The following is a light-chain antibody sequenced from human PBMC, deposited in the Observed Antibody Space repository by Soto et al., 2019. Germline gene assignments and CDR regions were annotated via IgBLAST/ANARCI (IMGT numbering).Light chain of an antibody. CDR3: AAWDDSLNEYV. V-gene: IGLV1-44*01. Sequence: QSVLTQPPSASGTPGQRVTISCSGSNSNIGSNTVNWYQQLPGTAPKLLIYSNNHRPSGVPDRFSGSKSGTSASLAISGLQPEDEADYCCAAWDDSLNEYVFGDGTKV. J-gene: IGLJ1*01. CDR1: NSNIGSNT. CDR2: SNN.